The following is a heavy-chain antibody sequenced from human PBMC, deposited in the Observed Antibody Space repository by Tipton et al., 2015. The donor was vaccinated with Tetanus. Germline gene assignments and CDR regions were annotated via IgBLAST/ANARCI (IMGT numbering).Heavy chain of an antibody. Sequence: TLSLTCAISGDSVSSNSAAWNWIRQSPSRGLEWLARTYYRSRWYNDYALSVKSRITISPDTSKNQFSLQLNSVTPDGTAVYYCARDPLGDETIFDYWGQGTLVTVSS. J-gene: IGHJ4*02. D-gene: IGHD3-10*01. CDR1: GDSVSSNSAA. V-gene: IGHV6-1*01. CDR2: TYYRSRWYN. CDR3: ARDPLGDETIFDY.